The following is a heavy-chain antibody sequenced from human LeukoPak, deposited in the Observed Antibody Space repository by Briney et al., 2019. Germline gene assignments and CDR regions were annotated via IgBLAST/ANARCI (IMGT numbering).Heavy chain of an antibody. Sequence: GESLKISCKGSGYNFTSYWIVWVRQMPGKGLAWMGIIYPGDPDTIYSPSFQGQVTISADKSISTAYLQWSSLKASDTAMYYCARRSSTASRYFDFWGQGALVTVSS. D-gene: IGHD2/OR15-2a*01. V-gene: IGHV5-51*01. J-gene: IGHJ4*02. CDR1: GYNFTSYW. CDR2: IYPGDPDT. CDR3: ARRSSTASRYFDF.